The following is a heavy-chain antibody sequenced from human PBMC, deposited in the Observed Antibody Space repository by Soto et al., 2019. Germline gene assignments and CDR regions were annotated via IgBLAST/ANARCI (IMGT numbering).Heavy chain of an antibody. J-gene: IGHJ4*02. Sequence: EVQLVESGGDLVQRGGSLRLSCVASGFTFSVYSMNWVRQAPGKGLEWFSYITSDTKTIKYADSVKGRFTISRDNAQNSVYLQRNSLRDEGTAVYYCARSVEGHFDYWGQGTVVTVSS. CDR2: ITSDTKTI. CDR3: ARSVEGHFDY. CDR1: GFTFSVYS. D-gene: IGHD6-19*01. V-gene: IGHV3-48*02.